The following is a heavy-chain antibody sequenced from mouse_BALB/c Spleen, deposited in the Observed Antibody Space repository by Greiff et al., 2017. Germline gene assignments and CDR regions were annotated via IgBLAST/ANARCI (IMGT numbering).Heavy chain of an antibody. J-gene: IGHJ1*01. CDR3: TTYRYDWYFDV. CDR1: GFTFSNYW. V-gene: IGHV6-6*02. Sequence: VQLKESGGGLVQPGGSMKLSCVASGFTFSNYWMNWVRQSPEKGLEWVAEIRLKSNNYATHYAESVKGRFTISRDDSKSSVYLQMNNLRAEDTGIYYCTTYRYDWYFDVWGAGTTVTVSS. D-gene: IGHD2-14*01. CDR2: IRLKSNNYAT.